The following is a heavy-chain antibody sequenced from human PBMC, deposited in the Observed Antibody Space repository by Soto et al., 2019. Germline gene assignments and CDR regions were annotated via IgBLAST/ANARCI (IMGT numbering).Heavy chain of an antibody. D-gene: IGHD3-3*02. J-gene: IGHJ6*02. V-gene: IGHV1-46*01. Sequence: ASVKVSCKASGYGFTNYYMYWVRQAPGRGLEWMGIVDPSDDSTNYAQKFQGRVTMTRDTSTSTFYMELSRLRSEETAVYYCARCTPYNNIFYYQAMDVWGHGTTATVSS. CDR3: ARCTPYNNIFYYQAMDV. CDR2: VDPSDDST. CDR1: GYGFTNYY.